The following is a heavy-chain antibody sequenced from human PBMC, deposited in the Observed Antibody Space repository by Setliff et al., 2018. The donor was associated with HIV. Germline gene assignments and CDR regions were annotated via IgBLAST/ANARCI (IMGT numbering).Heavy chain of an antibody. J-gene: IGHJ4*02. D-gene: IGHD3-16*01. CDR3: VHSLLGAPMVDS. V-gene: IGHV4-38-2*01. Sequence: SETLSLTCAVSGYSITSGYSWGWIRQSPGKGLEWIGNAYHSGRTYYNPALKSRVAMSIDTSKIQFSLRLNSVTAADTAMYYCVHSLLGAPMVDSWGQGTLVTVSS. CDR2: AYHSGRT. CDR1: GYSITSGYS.